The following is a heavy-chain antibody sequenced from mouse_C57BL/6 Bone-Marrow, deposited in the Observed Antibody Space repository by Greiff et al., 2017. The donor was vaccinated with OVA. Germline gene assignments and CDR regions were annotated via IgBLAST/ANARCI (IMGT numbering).Heavy chain of an antibody. CDR3: ALDSSGHVAAMDY. CDR2: ISYDGSN. Sequence: DVKLVESGPGLVKPSQSLSLTCSVTGYSITSGYYWNWIRQFPGNKLEWMGYISYDGSNNYNPSLKNRISITRDTSKNQFFLKLNSVTTEDTATYYCALDSSGHVAAMDYWGQGTSVTVSS. J-gene: IGHJ4*01. V-gene: IGHV3-6*01. D-gene: IGHD3-2*02. CDR1: GYSITSGYY.